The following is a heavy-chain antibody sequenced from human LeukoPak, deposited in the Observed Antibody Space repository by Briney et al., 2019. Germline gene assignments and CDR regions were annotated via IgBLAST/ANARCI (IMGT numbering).Heavy chain of an antibody. CDR1: GGSISSYY. Sequence: SETLSLTCTVSGGSISSYYWSWIRQHPGRGLEWIGYIYYSGSTYYNPSLKSRVTISVDTSKNQFSLKLSSVTAADTAVYYCARDLMTTVTSMGYYYGMDVWGQGTTVTVSS. V-gene: IGHV4-59*06. D-gene: IGHD4-17*01. CDR3: ARDLMTTVTSMGYYYGMDV. J-gene: IGHJ6*02. CDR2: IYYSGST.